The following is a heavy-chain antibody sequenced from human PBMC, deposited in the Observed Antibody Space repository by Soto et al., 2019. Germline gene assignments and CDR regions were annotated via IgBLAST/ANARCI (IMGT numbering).Heavy chain of an antibody. Sequence: EVQLLESGGGLVQPGGSLRLSCAASGFTFSSYAVSWVRQAPGKGPEWISSISGSGSTIYYADSVKGRFTISRDNSKNTLYLQMSSLRAEDTAVYYCAKVFYYYDSSGYYYFDYWGQGTLDTVSS. CDR1: GFTFSSYA. D-gene: IGHD3-22*01. J-gene: IGHJ4*02. CDR2: ISGSGSTI. V-gene: IGHV3-23*01. CDR3: AKVFYYYDSSGYYYFDY.